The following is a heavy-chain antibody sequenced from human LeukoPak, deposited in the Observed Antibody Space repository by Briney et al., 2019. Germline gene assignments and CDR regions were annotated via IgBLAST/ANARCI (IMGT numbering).Heavy chain of an antibody. CDR3: ARLPRATIGATNCFDF. J-gene: IGHJ4*02. D-gene: IGHD5-24*01. Sequence: SETLSLTCTVSGGSISSSSYYWGWIRQPPGKGLEWIGTIFYSGTTYYNPSLKSRVTISVDTSKNQFSLNLSSVTAADTALYYCARLPRATIGATNCFDFWGQGTLVTVSS. CDR2: IFYSGTT. V-gene: IGHV4-39*01. CDR1: GGSISSSSYY.